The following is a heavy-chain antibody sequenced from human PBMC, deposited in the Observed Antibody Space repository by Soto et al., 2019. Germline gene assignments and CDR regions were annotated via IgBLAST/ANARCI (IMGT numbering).Heavy chain of an antibody. CDR1: GGSISSYY. V-gene: IGHV4-59*12. Sequence: SETLSLTCTVSGGSISSYYWSWIRQPPGKGLEWIGYIYYSGSTYYNPSLKSRVTISVDTSKNQFSLKLSSVTAADTAVYYCARAGGGYDILTAKWFDPWGQGTLVTVS. J-gene: IGHJ5*02. D-gene: IGHD3-9*01. CDR2: IYYSGST. CDR3: ARAGGGYDILTAKWFDP.